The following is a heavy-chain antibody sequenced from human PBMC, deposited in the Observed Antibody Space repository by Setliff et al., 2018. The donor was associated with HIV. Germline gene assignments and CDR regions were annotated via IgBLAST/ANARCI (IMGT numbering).Heavy chain of an antibody. J-gene: IGHJ5*02. V-gene: IGHV1-69*05. Sequence: SVKVSCKASGGTFSNYGMSWVRRAPGQGLEWMGGIIPISGTANYAQNFQGRVTITTDESTSTAYMEMSGLRSEDTAVYYCARDFGGYCSSMSCPGLFDPWGQGTLVTVSS. CDR3: ARDFGGYCSSMSCPGLFDP. D-gene: IGHD2-2*01. CDR2: IIPISGTA. CDR1: GGTFSNYG.